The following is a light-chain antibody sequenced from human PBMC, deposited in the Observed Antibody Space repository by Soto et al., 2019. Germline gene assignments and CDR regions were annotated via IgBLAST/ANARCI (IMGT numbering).Light chain of an antibody. CDR3: AAWDNNLGGPA. J-gene: IGLJ2*01. CDR1: NSNIGSKY. CDR2: RNN. V-gene: IGLV1-47*01. Sequence: QSVLTKPPSASGTPGQRVSISCSGSNSNIGSKYVYWYQQLPGTAPKLLMYRNNQRPSGVPDRFSGSKSGTSASLAISGLRSEDEPDYYCAAWDNNLGGPAFGGGTKLTVL.